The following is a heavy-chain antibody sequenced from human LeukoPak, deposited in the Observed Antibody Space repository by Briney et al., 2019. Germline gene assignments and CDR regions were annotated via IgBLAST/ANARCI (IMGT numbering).Heavy chain of an antibody. CDR1: DGSIDSYY. CDR2: IYYSGST. CDR3: ARDWTLGYCSSGSCQGSAFDI. Sequence: SETLSLTCTVSDGSIDSYYWSWIRQPPGKGLEWIGYIYYSGSTNYNPSLKSRVTISLDTSKNQFSLKLSSVTAADTAVYYCARDWTLGYCSSGSCQGSAFDIWGQGTMVTVSS. D-gene: IGHD2-15*01. V-gene: IGHV4-59*01. J-gene: IGHJ3*02.